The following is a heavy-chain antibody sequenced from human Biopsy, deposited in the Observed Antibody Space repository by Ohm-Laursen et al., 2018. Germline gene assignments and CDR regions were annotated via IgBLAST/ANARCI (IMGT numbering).Heavy chain of an antibody. V-gene: IGHV1-69*10. J-gene: IGHJ4*02. CDR1: GGTFSNYA. CDR3: ATPFQYYDSWGGYPPFDH. CDR2: IIAVSGLV. Sequence: SVKVSCKVSGGTFSNYAISWVRQAPGEGLEWMGGIIAVSGLVNYAPKFQGRVSITADKSTTTAYMKLSNLKSEDTAVYYCATPFQYYDSWGGYPPFDHWGQGTLVTVSS. D-gene: IGHD3-3*01.